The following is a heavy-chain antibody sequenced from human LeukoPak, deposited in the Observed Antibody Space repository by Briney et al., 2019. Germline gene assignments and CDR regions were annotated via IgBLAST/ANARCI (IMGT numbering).Heavy chain of an antibody. CDR3: ARELLHYYGSGSYFYYFDY. CDR2: IYSGGGT. D-gene: IGHD3-10*01. J-gene: IGHJ4*02. CDR1: GFTVSSNY. Sequence: PGGSLRLSCAASGFTVSSNYMSWVRQAPGKGLEWVSVIYSGGGTYYADSVKGRFTISRDNSKNTLYLQTNSLRAEDTAVYYCARELLHYYGSGSYFYYFDYWGQGTLVTVSS. V-gene: IGHV3-53*01.